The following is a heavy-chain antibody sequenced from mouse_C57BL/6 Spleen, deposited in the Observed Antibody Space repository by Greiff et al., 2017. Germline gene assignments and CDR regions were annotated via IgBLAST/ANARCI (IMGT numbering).Heavy chain of an antibody. CDR3: TRSGTRYAMDY. D-gene: IGHD3-3*01. V-gene: IGHV1-15*01. CDR1: GYTFTDYE. Sequence: QVQLKQSGAELVRPGASVTLSCKASGYTFTDYEMHWVKQTPVHGLAWIGAIDPETGGTAYNQKFKGKAILTADKSSSTAYMELRSLTSEDSAVYYCTRSGTRYAMDYWGQGTAVTVSS. J-gene: IGHJ4*01. CDR2: IDPETGGT.